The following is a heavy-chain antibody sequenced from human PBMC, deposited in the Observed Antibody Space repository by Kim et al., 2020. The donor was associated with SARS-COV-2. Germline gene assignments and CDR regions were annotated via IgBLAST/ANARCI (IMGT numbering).Heavy chain of an antibody. CDR2: INAGNGNT. Sequence: ASVKVSCKASGYTFTSYAMHWVRQAPGQRLEWMGWINAGNGNTKYSQKFQGRVTITRDTSASTAYMELSSLRSEDTAVYYCASSMTHDDYYYGMDVWGQGTTVTVSS. J-gene: IGHJ6*02. CDR3: ASSMTHDDYYYGMDV. CDR1: GYTFTSYA. V-gene: IGHV1-3*01. D-gene: IGHD3-3*01.